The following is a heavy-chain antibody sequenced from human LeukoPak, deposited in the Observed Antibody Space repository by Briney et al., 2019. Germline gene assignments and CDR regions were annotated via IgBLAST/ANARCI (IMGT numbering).Heavy chain of an antibody. CDR1: GFTFSSYA. CDR3: ARDLSDAYYYDSSGYYPNWYFDL. Sequence: PGGSLRLSCAASGFTFSSYAMSWVRQAPGKGLEWVSAISGSGGSTCYADSVKGRFTISRDNSKNTLYLQMNSLRAEDTAVYYCARDLSDAYYYDSSGYYPNWYFDLWGRGTLVTVSS. CDR2: ISGSGGST. V-gene: IGHV3-23*01. J-gene: IGHJ2*01. D-gene: IGHD3-22*01.